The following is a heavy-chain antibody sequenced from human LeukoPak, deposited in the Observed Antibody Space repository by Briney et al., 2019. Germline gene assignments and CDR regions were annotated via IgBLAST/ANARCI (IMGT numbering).Heavy chain of an antibody. Sequence: TGGSLRLSCAASGFTFDDYAMHWVRQAPGKGLEWVSGISWNSDSTGYADSVKGRFTISRDNAKNSLYLQMNSLRAEDMALYYCAKDVSLGYCSGGSCSAHFDYWGQGTLVTVSS. CDR3: AKDVSLGYCSGGSCSAHFDY. V-gene: IGHV3-9*03. CDR1: GFTFDDYA. J-gene: IGHJ4*02. CDR2: ISWNSDST. D-gene: IGHD2-15*01.